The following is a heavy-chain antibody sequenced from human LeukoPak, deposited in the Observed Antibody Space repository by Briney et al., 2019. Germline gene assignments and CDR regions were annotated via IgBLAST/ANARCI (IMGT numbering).Heavy chain of an antibody. CDR1: GGTFSSYA. CDR2: IIPIFGTA. J-gene: IGHJ4*02. D-gene: IGHD6-13*01. Sequence: SVKVSCKASGGTFSSYAISWVRQAPGQGLEWMGGIIPIFGTANYAQKFQGRDTMTTDTSTSTAYMELRSLRSDDTAVYYCARVTSSSPNSNWGQGTLVTVSS. V-gene: IGHV1-69*05. CDR3: ARVTSSSPNSN.